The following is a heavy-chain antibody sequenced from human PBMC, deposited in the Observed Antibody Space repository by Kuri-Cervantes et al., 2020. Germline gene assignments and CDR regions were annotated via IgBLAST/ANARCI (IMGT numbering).Heavy chain of an antibody. Sequence: GESLKISCAASGFTFSSYSMNWVRQAPGKGLEWVSSISSSSSYIYYADSVKGRFTISRDNAKNSLYLQMNSLRAEDTAVYYCARVGFWSGYLNWFDPWGQGTLVTVSS. D-gene: IGHD3-3*01. CDR2: ISSSSSYI. CDR3: ARVGFWSGYLNWFDP. V-gene: IGHV3-21*01. CDR1: GFTFSSYS. J-gene: IGHJ5*02.